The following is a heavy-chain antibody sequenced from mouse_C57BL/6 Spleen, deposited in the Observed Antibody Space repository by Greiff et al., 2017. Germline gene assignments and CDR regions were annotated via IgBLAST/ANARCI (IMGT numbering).Heavy chain of an antibody. CDR3: ARRANWDVGYAMDY. D-gene: IGHD4-1*01. Sequence: QVQLKQSGPELVKPGASVKISCKASGYAFSSSWMNWVKQRPGKGLEWIGRIYPGDGDTNYNGKFKGKATLTADKSSSTAYMQLSSLTSEDSAVYYCARRANWDVGYAMDYWGQGTSVTVSS. CDR2: IYPGDGDT. V-gene: IGHV1-82*01. J-gene: IGHJ4*01. CDR1: GYAFSSSW.